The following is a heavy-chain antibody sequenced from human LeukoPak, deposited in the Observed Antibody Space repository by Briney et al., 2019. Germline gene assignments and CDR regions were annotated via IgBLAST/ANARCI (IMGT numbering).Heavy chain of an antibody. D-gene: IGHD3-22*01. V-gene: IGHV3-74*01. J-gene: IGHJ4*02. CDR3: TTDGYYYDSSGYQNGD. CDR1: GFTFSSYW. CDR2: INSDGSST. Sequence: PGGSLRLSCAASGFTFSSYWMHWVRQAPGKGLVWVSRINSDGSSTSYADSVKGRFTISRDNAKNTLYLQMNSLKTEDTAVYYCTTDGYYYDSSGYQNGDWGQGTLVTVSS.